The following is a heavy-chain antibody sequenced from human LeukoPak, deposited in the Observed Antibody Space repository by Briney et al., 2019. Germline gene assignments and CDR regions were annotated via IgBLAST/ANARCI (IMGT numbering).Heavy chain of an antibody. J-gene: IGHJ6*03. D-gene: IGHD3-10*01. V-gene: IGHV4-38-2*01. CDR2: IYHSGST. Sequence: PSETLSLTCAVSGYSISSGYYWGWIRQPPGKGLEWIGSIYHSGSTYYNPSLKSRVTISVDTSKNQFSLKLSSVTAADTAVYYCARVGMVRGVYSYDYMDVWGKGTTVTVSS. CDR3: ARVGMVRGVYSYDYMDV. CDR1: GYSISSGYY.